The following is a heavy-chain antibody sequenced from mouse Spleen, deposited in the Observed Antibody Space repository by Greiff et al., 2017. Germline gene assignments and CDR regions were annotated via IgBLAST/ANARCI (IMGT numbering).Heavy chain of an antibody. CDR1: GFTFSDYY. CDR2: INYDGSST. J-gene: IGHJ3*01. CDR3: AREENPAWFAY. Sequence: EVQLVESEGGLVQPGSSMKLSCTASGFTFSDYYMAWVRQVPEKGLEWVANINYDGSSTYYLDSLKSRFIISRDNAKNILYLQMSSLKSEDTATYYCAREENPAWFAYWGQGTLVTVSA. V-gene: IGHV5-16*01.